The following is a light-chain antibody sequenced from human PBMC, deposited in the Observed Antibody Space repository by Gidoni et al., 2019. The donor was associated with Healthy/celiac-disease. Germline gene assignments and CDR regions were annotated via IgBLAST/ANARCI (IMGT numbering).Light chain of an antibody. V-gene: IGKV3-20*01. CDR1: QSVSSSY. CDR2: GAS. Sequence: DIVLTQSPGTLSLSPGERATLSCRASQSVSSSYLAWYQQKPGQAPRLLIDGASSRATGIPDRCSGSGSGTDFTLTISRLEPEDFAVYYCQQYGSSRITFGQGTRLEIK. CDR3: QQYGSSRIT. J-gene: IGKJ5*01.